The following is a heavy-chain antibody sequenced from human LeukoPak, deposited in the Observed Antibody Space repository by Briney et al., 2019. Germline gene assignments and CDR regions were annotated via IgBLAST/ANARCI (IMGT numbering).Heavy chain of an antibody. Sequence: GGSLRLSCAASGFTFSTFAMTWVRQAPGKGLEWVSTITRSGSTYYADSVKGRFTISRDNFKDTLYLQMNSLRADDTAVYSCAKDAVAPGSGGDFFDYWGQGTLVTVS. CDR2: ITRSGST. CDR3: AKDAVAPGSGGDFFDY. V-gene: IGHV3-23*01. CDR1: GFTFSTFA. D-gene: IGHD3-10*01. J-gene: IGHJ4*02.